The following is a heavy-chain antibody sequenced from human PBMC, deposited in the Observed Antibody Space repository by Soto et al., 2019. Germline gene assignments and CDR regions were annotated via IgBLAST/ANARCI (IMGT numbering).Heavy chain of an antibody. CDR3: AKDGGADGYFGNWLDP. Sequence: QVHLVQSGAEVEKPGSSVNVSCKASGGTFSNYAITWVRQAPGQGLEWVGRIIPIFGTTNVAQKFQGRVTITADESTTTACMELSGLRSDDTAVYYCAKDGGADGYFGNWLDPWGQGTLVTVSS. CDR1: GGTFSNYA. D-gene: IGHD5-12*01. V-gene: IGHV1-69*15. J-gene: IGHJ5*02. CDR2: IIPIFGTT.